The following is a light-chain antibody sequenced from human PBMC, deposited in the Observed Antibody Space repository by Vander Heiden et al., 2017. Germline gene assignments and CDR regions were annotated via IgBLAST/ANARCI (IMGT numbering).Light chain of an antibody. J-gene: IGLJ2*01. Sequence: QSVLPQPPSASGTPGPRVTISCSGSSSNIGSNTVNWYQQLPGTAPILLSYINNQRPSGVPDRFSGSKSGTSAYLAISGLQSEDEADYDCAAWDDSLNGGGFGGGTKLTVL. CDR2: INN. CDR1: SSNIGSNT. CDR3: AAWDDSLNGGG. V-gene: IGLV1-44*01.